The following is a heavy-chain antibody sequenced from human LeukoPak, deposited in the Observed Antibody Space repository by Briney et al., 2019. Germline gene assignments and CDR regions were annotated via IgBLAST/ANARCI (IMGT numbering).Heavy chain of an antibody. Sequence: ETPSLTCTVSGGSISGYYWSWIRQPPGKGLEWIGYIHYSGSTNYNPSLKSRVIISVDTSKNQFSLKLSSVTAADTAVYYCARDRFRDAFDIWGQGTMVTVSS. CDR2: IHYSGST. J-gene: IGHJ3*02. V-gene: IGHV4-59*01. CDR3: ARDRFRDAFDI. CDR1: GGSISGYY.